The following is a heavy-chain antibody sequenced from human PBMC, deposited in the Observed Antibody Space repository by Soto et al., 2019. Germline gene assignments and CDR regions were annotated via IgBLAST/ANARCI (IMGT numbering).Heavy chain of an antibody. CDR1: GYTFNIYG. D-gene: IGHD1-7*01. Sequence: ASVKVSCKASGYTFNIYGISWVRQAPGRGLEWMGWISPYNDNKKYAQNFQGRVTMTTDTSTSTAYMELTSLRSDDTAVYYCARELSALGTIDFWGQGTLVTVSS. CDR2: ISPYNDNK. J-gene: IGHJ4*02. V-gene: IGHV1-18*01. CDR3: ARELSALGTIDF.